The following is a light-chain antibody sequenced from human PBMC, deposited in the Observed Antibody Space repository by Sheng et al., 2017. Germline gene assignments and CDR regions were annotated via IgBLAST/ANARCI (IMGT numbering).Light chain of an antibody. CDR3: QSAESSGHYWV. J-gene: IGLJ3*02. Sequence: SYELTQPPSVSVSPGQTAKIACSGDALPTQYAYWYQQKPGQAPVMVIYKDSQRPSGIPERFSGSNSGTTVTLTISGVQAEDEAEYYCQSAESSGHYWVFGGGTKVTVL. CDR1: ALPTQY. V-gene: IGLV3-25*03. CDR2: KDS.